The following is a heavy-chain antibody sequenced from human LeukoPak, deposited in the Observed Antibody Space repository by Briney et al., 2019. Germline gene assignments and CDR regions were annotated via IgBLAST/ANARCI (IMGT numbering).Heavy chain of an antibody. Sequence: ASVEVSCKASGGTFSSYAISWVRQAPGQGLEWMGGIIPIFGTANYAQRFQGRVTITADESTSTAYMELSSLRSEDTAVYYCARDRYDSSGYYLPLFWGQGTLVTVSS. V-gene: IGHV1-69*13. CDR2: IIPIFGTA. CDR3: ARDRYDSSGYYLPLF. J-gene: IGHJ4*02. CDR1: GGTFSSYA. D-gene: IGHD3-22*01.